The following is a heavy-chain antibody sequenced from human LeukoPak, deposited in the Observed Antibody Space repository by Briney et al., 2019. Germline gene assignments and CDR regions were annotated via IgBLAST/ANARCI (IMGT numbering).Heavy chain of an antibody. CDR1: GGTFSSYA. J-gene: IGHJ4*02. Sequence: ASVKVSCKASGGTFSSYAISWVRQAPGQGLEWMGIINPSGGSTSYAQKFQGRVTMTRDTSTSTVYMELSSLRSEDTAVYYCARDRPDRGDYWGQGTLVTVSS. CDR3: ARDRPDRGDY. V-gene: IGHV1-46*01. CDR2: INPSGGST.